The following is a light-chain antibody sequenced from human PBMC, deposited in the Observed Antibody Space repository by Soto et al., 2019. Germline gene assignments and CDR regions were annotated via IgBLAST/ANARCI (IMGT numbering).Light chain of an antibody. J-gene: IGLJ3*02. CDR1: SSDVGAYNY. Sequence: QSPLTQPRSVSGSPGQSVTISCTGTSSDVGAYNYVSWYQHHPGKAPKFMIYDVSKRSSGVPDRFSGSKSGYTASLTISGLQAEDEADYYCCSYSGTYAWVFGGGTKLTVL. CDR3: CSYSGTYAWV. CDR2: DVS. V-gene: IGLV2-11*01.